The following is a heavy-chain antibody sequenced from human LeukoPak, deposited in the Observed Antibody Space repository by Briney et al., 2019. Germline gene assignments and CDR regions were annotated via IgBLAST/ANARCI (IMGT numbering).Heavy chain of an antibody. CDR1: GFTFSSYG. D-gene: IGHD6-13*01. Sequence: PGGSLRLSCAASGFTFSSYGMHWVRQAPGKGLEWVAVISYDGSNKYYADSVKGRFTISRDNSKNTLYLQMNSLRAEDTAVYYCAKDIAAAGQWGQGTLVTVSS. V-gene: IGHV3-30*18. CDR2: ISYDGSNK. CDR3: AKDIAAAGQ. J-gene: IGHJ4*02.